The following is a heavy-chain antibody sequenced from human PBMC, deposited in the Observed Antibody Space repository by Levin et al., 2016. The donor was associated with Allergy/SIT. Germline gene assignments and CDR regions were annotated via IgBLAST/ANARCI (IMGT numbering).Heavy chain of an antibody. V-gene: IGHV1-46*01. Sequence: WVRQAPGQGPEWMGIINPSGGRAVYSQNFQGRVTMTRDTSTTTVYMELSSLKSDDTAVYYCVRGDDYDNSGPEWGQGTLVTVSS. J-gene: IGHJ4*02. D-gene: IGHD3-22*01. CDR3: VRGDDYDNSGPE. CDR2: INPSGGRA.